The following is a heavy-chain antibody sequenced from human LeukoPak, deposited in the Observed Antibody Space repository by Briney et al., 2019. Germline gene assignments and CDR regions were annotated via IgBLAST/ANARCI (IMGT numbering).Heavy chain of an antibody. D-gene: IGHD3-10*01. Sequence: GGSLRLSCAASGFTFSNYAMTWVRQAPGKGLEWVSVIVGSGGATYYADSVKGRFTISRDNSKNTLYLQMNSLRAEDTAVYYCAKDHRFGEYDAFDIWGRGTMVTVSS. CDR3: AKDHRFGEYDAFDI. V-gene: IGHV3-23*01. J-gene: IGHJ3*02. CDR2: IVGSGGAT. CDR1: GFTFSNYA.